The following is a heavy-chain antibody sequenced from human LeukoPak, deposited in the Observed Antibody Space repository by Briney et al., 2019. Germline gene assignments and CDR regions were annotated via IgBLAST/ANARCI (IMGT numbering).Heavy chain of an antibody. CDR2: INHSGST. D-gene: IGHD4-17*01. CDR3: ARGPTTVTRAFDY. V-gene: IGHV4-34*01. Sequence: PSETLSLTCAVYGGSFSGYYWSWIRQPPRKGLEWIGEINHSGSTNYNPSLKSRVTMSVDTSKNQFSLKLNSVTAADTAVYYCARGPTTVTRAFDYWGQGTLVTVSS. J-gene: IGHJ4*02. CDR1: GGSFSGYY.